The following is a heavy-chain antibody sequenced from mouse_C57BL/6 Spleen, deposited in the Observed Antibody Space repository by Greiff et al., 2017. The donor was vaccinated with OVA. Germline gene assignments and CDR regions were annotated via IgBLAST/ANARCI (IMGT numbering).Heavy chain of an antibody. CDR3: AMPPDYAYAMDY. V-gene: IGHV1-26*01. D-gene: IGHD6-5*01. CDR2: INPNNGGT. CDR1: GYTLTDYY. Sequence: VQLLQPGPALVKPGASAKISCKASGYTLTDYYMNWVKQRHGKSLEWIGDINPNNGGTSYNQKFKGKATLTVDKSSSTAYMERRSLTSEDSAVYYSAMPPDYAYAMDYWGQGTSVTVSS. J-gene: IGHJ4*01.